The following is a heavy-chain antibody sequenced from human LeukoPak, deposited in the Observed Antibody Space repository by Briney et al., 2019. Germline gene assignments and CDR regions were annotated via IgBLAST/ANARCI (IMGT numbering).Heavy chain of an antibody. CDR2: ISYIGST. D-gene: IGHD4-17*01. J-gene: IGHJ3*02. Sequence: SETLSLTCAVSDDSFSSHYWTWIRQPPGKGLEWIGYISYIGSTNYNPSLKSRVTISIDTSKNEFSLKLTSVTAAGTAVYYCARDLVTVTKGFDIWGQGTMVTVSS. V-gene: IGHV4-59*11. CDR3: ARDLVTVTKGFDI. CDR1: DDSFSSHY.